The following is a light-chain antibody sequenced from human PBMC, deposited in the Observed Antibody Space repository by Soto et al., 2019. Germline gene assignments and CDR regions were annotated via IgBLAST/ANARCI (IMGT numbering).Light chain of an antibody. CDR1: QTISTF. CDR2: SIS. J-gene: IGKJ4*01. Sequence: DIPLTQSPSSLSASVGDRVSITCRTSQTISTFLNWYHHRPGQAPKLLIYSISNLQSGVPSRFSGGGAGTEFTLPISSLQPEDFGSYSCQQTYNLPPTFGGGTTVQIK. V-gene: IGKV1-39*01. CDR3: QQTYNLPPT.